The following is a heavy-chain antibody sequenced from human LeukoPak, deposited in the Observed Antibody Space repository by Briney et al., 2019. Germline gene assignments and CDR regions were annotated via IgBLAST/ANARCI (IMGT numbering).Heavy chain of an antibody. V-gene: IGHV4-39*01. J-gene: IGHJ4*02. Sequence: SETLSLTCTVSGGSISSSSHYWGWIRQPPGKGLEWIGSIYYSGSTYYNPSLKSRVTISVDTSKNQFSLKLSSVTAADTAVYYCARRGIAVAGINYFDYWGQGTLVTVSS. CDR1: GGSISSSSHY. CDR2: IYYSGST. CDR3: ARRGIAVAGINYFDY. D-gene: IGHD6-19*01.